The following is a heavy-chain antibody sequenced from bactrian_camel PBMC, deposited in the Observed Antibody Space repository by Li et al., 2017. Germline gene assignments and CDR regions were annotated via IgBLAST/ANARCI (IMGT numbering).Heavy chain of an antibody. D-gene: IGHD1*01. Sequence: VQLVESGGGLVQPGDSLRLSCIASGFDFRFYYMNWVRQAPGKGLEWLSSIYSDSDHNATFYAASIKGRFTISRDNAKNMVYLQMNSPKPEDTGMYYCRALVRPVDHDCAGQGTQVTVS. V-gene: IGHV3-2*01. J-gene: IGHJ4*01. CDR2: IYSDSDHNAT. CDR1: GFDFRFYY.